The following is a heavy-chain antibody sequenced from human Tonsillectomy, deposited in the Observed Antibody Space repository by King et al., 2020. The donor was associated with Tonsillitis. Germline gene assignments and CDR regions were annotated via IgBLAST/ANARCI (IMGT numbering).Heavy chain of an antibody. J-gene: IGHJ4*02. CDR3: ARGGGYNYGYLGY. Sequence: VQLVESGGGLVQPGGSLRLSCAASGFTFSSYWMHWVRQAPGKGLVWVSHINSDGSDTNYADSVKGRFTISRDNAKNTLYLQMNSLRAEDTAVYYCARGGGYNYGYLGYWGQGTLVTVSS. D-gene: IGHD5-18*01. CDR1: GFTFSSYW. CDR2: INSDGSDT. V-gene: IGHV3-74*02.